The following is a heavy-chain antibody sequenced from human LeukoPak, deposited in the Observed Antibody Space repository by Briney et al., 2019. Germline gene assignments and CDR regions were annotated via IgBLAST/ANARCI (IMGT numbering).Heavy chain of an antibody. CDR1: GGSISSSSYY. D-gene: IGHD1-14*01. CDR3: ARDRNGNFDY. J-gene: IGHJ4*02. V-gene: IGHV4-39*07. CDR2: IYYSGST. Sequence: SETLSLTCTVSGGSISSSSYYWGWIRQPPGKGLEWIGSIYYSGSTYYNPSLKSRVTISVDTSKNHFSLKLSSVTAADTAFYYCARDRNGNFDYWGQGTLVTVSS.